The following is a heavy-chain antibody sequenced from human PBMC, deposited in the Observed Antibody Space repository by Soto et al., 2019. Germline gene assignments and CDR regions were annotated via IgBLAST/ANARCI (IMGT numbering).Heavy chain of an antibody. V-gene: IGHV1-69*06. J-gene: IGHJ4*02. CDR1: GGTFSPYG. CDR3: ARGGRLTGTDGFDY. CDR2: IIPIFDTT. D-gene: IGHD1-20*01. Sequence: QVQLVQSGAEVKKPGSSVKVSCKISGGTFSPYGVSWVRQAPGQGLEWMGMIIPIFDTTNYAQKFQGRVTITADTSTSTDYMELSSLRSEDTAVYYCARGGRLTGTDGFDYWGQGTLVTVSS.